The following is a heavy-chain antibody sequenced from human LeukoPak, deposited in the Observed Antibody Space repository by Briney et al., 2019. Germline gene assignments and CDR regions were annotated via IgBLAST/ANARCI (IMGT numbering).Heavy chain of an antibody. J-gene: IGHJ5*02. CDR2: INPNSGGT. D-gene: IGHD2-2*01. CDR3: ARGYCSSTSCYADWFDP. CDR1: GYTFTGYY. Sequence: ASVKVSCKASGYTFTGYYMHWVRQAPGQGLEWMGWINPNSGGTHYAQTSQGRVTMTRDTSISTAYMEMSRLRSDDTAVYYCARGYCSSTSCYADWFDPWGQGTLVTVSS. V-gene: IGHV1-2*02.